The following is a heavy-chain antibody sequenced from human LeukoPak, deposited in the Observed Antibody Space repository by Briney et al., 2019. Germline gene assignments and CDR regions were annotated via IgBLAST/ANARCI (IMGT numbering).Heavy chain of an antibody. V-gene: IGHV3-30*02. Sequence: PGGSLRLSCAASGFTFRSYGMHWVRQVPGKGLEWVAFIGYDGSKKYFADSVKGRFTISRDNSKNTLYLQMNSLSAEDTAVYYCAKDSYYGSGSYYSIWGDWGQGTLVTVSS. J-gene: IGHJ4*02. CDR3: AKDSYYGSGSYYSIWGD. CDR2: IGYDGSKK. CDR1: GFTFRSYG. D-gene: IGHD3-10*01.